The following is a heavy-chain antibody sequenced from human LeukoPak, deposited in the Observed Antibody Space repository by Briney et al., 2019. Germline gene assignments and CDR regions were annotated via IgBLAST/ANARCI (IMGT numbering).Heavy chain of an antibody. CDR2: ISSSGTTI. CDR3: GNLDTPMGY. V-gene: IGHV3-48*04. D-gene: IGHD5-18*01. J-gene: IGHJ4*02. CDR1: GFTFSSYS. Sequence: GGSLRLSCAASGFTFSSYSMNWVRQAAGKGLQWVSDISSSGTTIYYADSVKGRFTISRDNAKNTLYLQMNSLRAEDTAVYYCGNLDTPMGYWGQGTLVTVSS.